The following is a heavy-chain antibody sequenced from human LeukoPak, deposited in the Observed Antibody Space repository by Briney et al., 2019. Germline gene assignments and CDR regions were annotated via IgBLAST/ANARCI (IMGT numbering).Heavy chain of an antibody. V-gene: IGHV3-7*01. J-gene: IGHJ4*02. CDR2: IKQDGSDK. CDR1: GSTFRTYW. Sequence: GGSLRLSCAASGSTFRTYWMSWVRQAPGKGLEWVATIKQDGSDKYYVDSVKGRFTISRDNAKNSLYLQMNSLRAEDTAVYFCARSTAISSGWYRWGQGTLVSVSS. D-gene: IGHD6-19*01. CDR3: ARSTAISSGWYR.